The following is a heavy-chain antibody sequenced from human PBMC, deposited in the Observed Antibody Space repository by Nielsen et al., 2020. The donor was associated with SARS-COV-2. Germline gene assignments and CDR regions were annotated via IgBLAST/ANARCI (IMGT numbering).Heavy chain of an antibody. CDR2: IYPGDSDT. Sequence: KVFCKGSGYSFTSYWIGWVRQMPGKGLEWMGIIYPGDSDTRYSPSFQGQVTISADKSISTAYLQWSSLKASDTAMYYCACGIAAAGVVAFDIWGQGTMVTVSS. J-gene: IGHJ3*02. V-gene: IGHV5-51*01. D-gene: IGHD6-13*01. CDR1: GYSFTSYW. CDR3: ACGIAAAGVVAFDI.